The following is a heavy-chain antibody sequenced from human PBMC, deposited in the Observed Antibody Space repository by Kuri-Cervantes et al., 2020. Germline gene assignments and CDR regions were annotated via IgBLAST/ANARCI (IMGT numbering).Heavy chain of an antibody. CDR1: GYSISSGYY. CDR2: IYHSGST. CDR3: ARAVSSAFDP. J-gene: IGHJ5*02. Sequence: SETLSLTCAVSGYSISSGYYWGWIRQPPGKGLEWIGSIYHSGSTNYNPSLRSRVTISVDTSKNQFSLKLSSVTAADTAIYYCARAVSSAFDPWGQGTLVTVSS. V-gene: IGHV4-38-2*01.